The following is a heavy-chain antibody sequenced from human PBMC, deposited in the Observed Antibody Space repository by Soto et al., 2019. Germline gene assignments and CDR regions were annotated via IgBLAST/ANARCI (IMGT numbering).Heavy chain of an antibody. J-gene: IGHJ4*02. CDR3: AKGFYCDSCGYRYYFNN. V-gene: IGHV3-23*01. Sequence: PGGSLRLSCAASGFTFSNYVLSWVRQAPGKGLEWVSGISGSGDNTYYVDSVKGRFTVSRDNSKNTLYLQVNSLRAEDTAVYYCAKGFYCDSCGYRYYFNNWGQGTLVTVSS. D-gene: IGHD3-22*01. CDR2: ISGSGDNT. CDR1: GFTFSNYV.